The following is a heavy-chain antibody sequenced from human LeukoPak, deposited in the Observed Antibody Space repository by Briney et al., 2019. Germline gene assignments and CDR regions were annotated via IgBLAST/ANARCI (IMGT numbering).Heavy chain of an antibody. D-gene: IGHD3-22*01. CDR2: ISGSGGST. V-gene: IGHV3-23*01. CDR1: GFTFNTHA. CDR3: AKDQSLSTTMMFDY. Sequence: GGSLRLSCAASGFTFNTHAMTWVRQAPGKGLEWVSAISGSGGSTYYADSVKGRFTISRDNSRNTLYLQMSSPRAEDTAVYYCAKDQSLSTTMMFDYWGQGTLVTVSS. J-gene: IGHJ4*02.